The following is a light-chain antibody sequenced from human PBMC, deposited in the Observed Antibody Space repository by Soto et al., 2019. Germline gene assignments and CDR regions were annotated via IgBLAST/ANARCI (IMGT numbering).Light chain of an antibody. V-gene: IGKV3-11*01. CDR1: QSVGIY. CDR3: QQRSNWLT. J-gene: IGKJ4*02. Sequence: EIVLTPSPATLSFSPGERAALSCRASQSVGIYLAWYQQKPCQAPRLLIFDAASRATGVPARFSGSGSATDFPLTISSLEAEDFAVYYYQQRSNWLTCGGGTKVDI. CDR2: DAA.